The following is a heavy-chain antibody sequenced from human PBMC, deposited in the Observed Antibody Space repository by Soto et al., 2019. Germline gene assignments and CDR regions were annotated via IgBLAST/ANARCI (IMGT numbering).Heavy chain of an antibody. J-gene: IGHJ6*02. V-gene: IGHV1-69*02. CDR2: IILILVIA. CDR3: ARTIAAAALDV. D-gene: IGHD6-13*01. CDR1: GGTFSSYT. Sequence: QVQLVQSGAEVKKPGSSVKVSCKASGGTFSSYTISWVRQAPGQGLEWMGRIILILVIANYAQKFQGRVTITADKSTSTAYMELSSLRSEDTAVYYCARTIAAAALDVWGQGTTVTVSS.